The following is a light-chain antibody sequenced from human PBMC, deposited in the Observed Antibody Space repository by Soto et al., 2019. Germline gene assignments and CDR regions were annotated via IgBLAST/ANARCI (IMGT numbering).Light chain of an antibody. CDR3: QQYGSSPT. CDR2: GAS. J-gene: IGKJ5*01. CDR1: QSVSNNY. Sequence: EIVLTQSPGTLSLSPGERATLSCRASQSVSNNYLAWYQQKPGQAPRRLIYGASTRATGIPDRFSGSGSGTDSTLTIGRLEPEDFAVYYCQQYGSSPTFGEGTRLEIK. V-gene: IGKV3-20*01.